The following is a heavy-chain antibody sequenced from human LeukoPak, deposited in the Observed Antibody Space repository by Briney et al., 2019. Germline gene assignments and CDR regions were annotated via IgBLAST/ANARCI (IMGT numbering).Heavy chain of an antibody. D-gene: IGHD3-22*01. Sequence: SETLSLTCAVYGGSFSGYYWSWIRQPPGKGLEWIGEINHSGSTNYNPSLKSRVTISVDTSKNQFSLKLSSVTATDTAVYYCASGYYDSSGYPNWFDPWGQGTLVTVSS. CDR3: ASGYYDSSGYPNWFDP. CDR2: INHSGST. J-gene: IGHJ5*02. CDR1: GGSFSGYY. V-gene: IGHV4-34*01.